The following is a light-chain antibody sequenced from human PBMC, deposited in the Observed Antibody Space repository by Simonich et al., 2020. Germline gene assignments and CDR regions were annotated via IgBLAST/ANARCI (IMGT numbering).Light chain of an antibody. CDR2: VGTGGIVR. CDR1: SGYSNYK. CDR3: GADHGSGSNFVWV. J-gene: IGLJ3*02. V-gene: IGLV9-49*01. Sequence: QPVLTQPPSASASLGASVTLTCTLSSGYSNYKVDWYQQRPGKGPRFVMRVGTGGIVRSKGDGILDRFSVLGSGLNRYLTSKNIQEEDESEYHCGADHGSGSNFVWVFGGGTKLTVL.